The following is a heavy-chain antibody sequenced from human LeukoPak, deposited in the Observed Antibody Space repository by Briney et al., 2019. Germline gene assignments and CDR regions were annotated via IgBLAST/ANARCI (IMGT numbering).Heavy chain of an antibody. CDR1: GFTFSDYY. V-gene: IGHV3-11*01. J-gene: IGHJ3*02. Sequence: GGSLRLSCAASGFTFSDYYMSWIRQAPGKGLEWVSYISSSGSTIYYADSVKGRFTISRDNAKNSLYLQMNSLRAEDTAVYYCARMSPLYYKALFDIWGQGTMVTVSS. CDR2: ISSSGSTI. CDR3: ARMSPLYYKALFDI. D-gene: IGHD3-10*01.